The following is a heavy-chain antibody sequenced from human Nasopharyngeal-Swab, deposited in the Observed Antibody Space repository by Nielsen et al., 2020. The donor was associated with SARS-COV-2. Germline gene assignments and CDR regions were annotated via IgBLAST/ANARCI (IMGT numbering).Heavy chain of an antibody. CDR2: IRSKGNNYAT. Sequence: GESLKISCTTSGFDFEDYVMSWVRQASGKGLEWVGRIRSKGNNYATAYAASVKGRFTIFRDDPTNTAYLQMNSLKTEDTAVYYCTRCGGGCYSGRDYWGQGTLVTVSS. V-gene: IGHV3-73*01. CDR1: GFDFEDYV. CDR3: TRCGGGCYSGRDY. D-gene: IGHD2-15*01. J-gene: IGHJ4*02.